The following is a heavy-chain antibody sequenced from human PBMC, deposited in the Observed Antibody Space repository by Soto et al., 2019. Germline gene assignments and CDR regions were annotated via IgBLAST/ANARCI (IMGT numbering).Heavy chain of an antibody. J-gene: IGHJ3*02. D-gene: IGHD6-19*01. CDR3: AREEPGSGWYLGAFDI. V-gene: IGHV3-48*03. CDR2: ISSSGSTI. CDR1: GFTFSSYE. Sequence: PGGSLRLSCAASGFTFSSYEMNWVRQAPGKGLEWVSYISSSGSTIYYADSVKGRFTISRDNAKDSLYLQMNSLRAEDTAVYYCAREEPGSGWYLGAFDIWGQGTMVT.